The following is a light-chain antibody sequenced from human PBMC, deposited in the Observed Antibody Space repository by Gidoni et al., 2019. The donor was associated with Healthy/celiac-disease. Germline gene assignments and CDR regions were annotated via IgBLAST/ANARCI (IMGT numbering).Light chain of an antibody. V-gene: IGLV2-23*01. J-gene: IGLJ2*01. Sequence: SALTQPASVSGSPGQSITISCTGTSSDVGSYNLVSWYQQHPGTAPKLMIYEGSKRPSGVSNRFSGSKSGNTASLTISGLQAEDEADYYCCSYAGSSTPTVFGGGTKLTVL. CDR2: EGS. CDR1: SSDVGSYNL. CDR3: CSYAGSSTPTV.